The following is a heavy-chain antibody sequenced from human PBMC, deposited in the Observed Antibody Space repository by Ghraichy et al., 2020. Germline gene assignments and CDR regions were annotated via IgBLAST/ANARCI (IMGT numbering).Heavy chain of an antibody. J-gene: IGHJ6*03. D-gene: IGHD2-2*03. Sequence: SETLSLTCAVYGGSFSDHYWSWIRQPPGKGLEWIGEINHSGSTNYNPSLKSRVSISVDTSKNQFSLKLSSVTAADTAVYYCARMDIVVVPAAMIYYYYMDVWAKGTTVTVSS. V-gene: IGHV4-34*01. CDR3: ARMDIVVVPAAMIYYYYMDV. CDR1: GGSFSDHY. CDR2: INHSGST.